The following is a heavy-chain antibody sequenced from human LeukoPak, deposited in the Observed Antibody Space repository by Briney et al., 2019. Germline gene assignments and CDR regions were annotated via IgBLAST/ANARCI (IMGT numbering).Heavy chain of an antibody. V-gene: IGHV3-9*03. J-gene: IGHJ3*02. Sequence: GGSLRLSCAASGFTFDDYAMHWVWQAPGKGLEWVSGISWNSGSIGYADSVKGRFTISRDNAENSLYLQMNSLRAGDMALYYCAKAGYCSSTSCLLGAFDIWAKGQWSPSLQ. CDR1: GFTFDDYA. D-gene: IGHD2-2*01. CDR2: ISWNSGSI. CDR3: AKAGYCSSTSCLLGAFDI.